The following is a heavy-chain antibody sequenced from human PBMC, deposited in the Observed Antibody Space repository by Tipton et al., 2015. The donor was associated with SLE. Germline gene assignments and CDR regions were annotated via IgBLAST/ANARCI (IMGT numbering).Heavy chain of an antibody. Sequence: SLRLSCAASGFIFSSYSMNWLRHSPVMGLEWVSSITRGGSNVDYEDSIKGRFTISRDNPENSLYLQMNSLRAEDTAVYYCARRSCTDGVCPFDYWGQGALVTVSS. D-gene: IGHD2-8*01. CDR3: ARRSCTDGVCPFDY. CDR2: ITRGGSNV. V-gene: IGHV3-21*01. CDR1: GFIFSSYS. J-gene: IGHJ4*02.